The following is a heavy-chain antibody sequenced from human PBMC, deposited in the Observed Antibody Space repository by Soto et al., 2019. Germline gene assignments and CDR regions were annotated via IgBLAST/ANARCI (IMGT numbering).Heavy chain of an antibody. J-gene: IGHJ6*02. D-gene: IGHD3-16*01. V-gene: IGHV3-21*02. CDR2: ISSSSRDK. CDR1: GFTFSTYT. Sequence: EVQLVESGGGLVKPGGTLRLSCAASGFTFSTYTFNWVRQAAGKGLEWVASISSSSRDKFYADSLNARVTISRDNANASVFLQMNNLRGEDTAVYYCARQSWGGDGMDVWGQGTTVTVSS. CDR3: ARQSWGGDGMDV.